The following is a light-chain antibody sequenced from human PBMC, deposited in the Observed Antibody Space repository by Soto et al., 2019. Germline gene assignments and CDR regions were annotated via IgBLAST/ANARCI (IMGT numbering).Light chain of an antibody. CDR3: QQRSNWPPEFT. V-gene: IGKV3D-20*02. CDR2: DAS. CDR1: QSVSSSY. J-gene: IGKJ4*01. Sequence: EIVLTQSPGTLSLSPGERATLSCRASQSVSSSYLAWYQQKPGQAPRLLIYDASNRATGIPARFSGSGSGTDFTLTISSLEPEDFAVYYCQQRSNWPPEFTFGGGTKVDIK.